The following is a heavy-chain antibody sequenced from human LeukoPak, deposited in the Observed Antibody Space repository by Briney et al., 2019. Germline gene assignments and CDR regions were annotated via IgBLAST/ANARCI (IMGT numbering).Heavy chain of an antibody. V-gene: IGHV4-30-2*01. CDR3: ARAYYYDSSGYYSDAFDI. CDR1: GGSISSGGYS. D-gene: IGHD3-22*01. CDR2: IYHSGST. Sequence: PSETLSLTCAVSGGSISSGGYSWSWIRQPPGKGLEWIGYIYHSGSTYYNPSLKSRVTISVDRSKNQFSLKLSSVTAADTAVYHCARAYYYDSSGYYSDAFDIWGQGTMVTVSS. J-gene: IGHJ3*02.